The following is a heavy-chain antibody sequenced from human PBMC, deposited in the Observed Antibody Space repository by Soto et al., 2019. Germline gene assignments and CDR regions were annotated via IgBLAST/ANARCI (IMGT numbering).Heavy chain of an antibody. V-gene: IGHV3-23*01. Sequence: AGGSLRLSCAASGFTFSSYAMSWVRQAPGKGLDWVSAISGSGGSTYYADSVKGRFTISRDNSKNTLYLQMNSLRAEDTAVYYCAIDLPVPGLYYFYCMDVWGQGTTVTVSS. CDR3: AIDLPVPGLYYFYCMDV. J-gene: IGHJ6*02. D-gene: IGHD1-1*01. CDR2: ISGSGGST. CDR1: GFTFSSYA.